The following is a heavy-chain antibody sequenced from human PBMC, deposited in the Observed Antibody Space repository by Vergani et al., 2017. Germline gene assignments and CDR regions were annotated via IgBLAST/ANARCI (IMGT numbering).Heavy chain of an antibody. CDR3: ARPHGYILPPGPRRLDY. Sequence: QVLLVQSGAEVKKPGASVRVSCKTSGYTFTNYYIHWVRQAPGQGLEWMGIINPSGGSTTYAQQFQGRLTMTRDTSTSTVYMDLSNLRSEATAVYYCARPHGYILPPGPRRLDYWGQGALVTVSS. J-gene: IGHJ4*02. CDR2: INPSGGST. D-gene: IGHD5-18*01. CDR1: GYTFTNYY. V-gene: IGHV1-46*03.